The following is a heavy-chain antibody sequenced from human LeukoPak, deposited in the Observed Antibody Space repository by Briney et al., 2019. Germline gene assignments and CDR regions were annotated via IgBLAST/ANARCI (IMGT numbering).Heavy chain of an antibody. CDR3: AKNNDYGGSYWYFDL. CDR1: GFTFTNYA. V-gene: IGHV3-30*04. Sequence: GGSLRLSCAASGFTFTNYAMHWVRQAPGKGLEWVAVISYDETNKYYEDSVKGRFTISRDSTKNTLYLQMSSLRDEDTAVYYCAKNNDYGGSYWYFDLWGRGTLVTVSS. CDR2: ISYDETNK. J-gene: IGHJ2*01. D-gene: IGHD4-23*01.